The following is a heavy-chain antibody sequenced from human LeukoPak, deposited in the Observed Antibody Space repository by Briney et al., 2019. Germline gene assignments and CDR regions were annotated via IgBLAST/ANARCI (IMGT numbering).Heavy chain of an antibody. Sequence: SQTLSLTCAVSGGSISSGGYSWSWIRQPPGKGLEWIGYIYHSGSTYYNPSLKSRVTISVDRSKNQFSLKLSSVTAADTAVYYCARGIRSGYSYGQPTPYYLDYWGQGTLVTVSS. CDR3: ARGIRSGYSYGQPTPYYLDY. V-gene: IGHV4-30-2*01. CDR2: IYHSGST. CDR1: GGSISSGGYS. D-gene: IGHD5-18*01. J-gene: IGHJ4*02.